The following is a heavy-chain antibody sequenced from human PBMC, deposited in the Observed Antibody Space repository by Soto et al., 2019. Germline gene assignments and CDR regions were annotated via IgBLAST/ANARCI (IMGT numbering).Heavy chain of an antibody. V-gene: IGHV1-18*04. Sequence: ASVKGSWKASGYTFTSYGISWVRQAPGQGLEWMGWISAYNGNTNYAQKLQGRVTMTTDTSTSTAYMELRSLRSDDTAVYYCARDGGGSYVYYYYGMDVWCQGTSVTVSS. D-gene: IGHD1-26*01. CDR3: ARDGGGSYVYYYYGMDV. J-gene: IGHJ6*02. CDR2: ISAYNGNT. CDR1: GYTFTSYG.